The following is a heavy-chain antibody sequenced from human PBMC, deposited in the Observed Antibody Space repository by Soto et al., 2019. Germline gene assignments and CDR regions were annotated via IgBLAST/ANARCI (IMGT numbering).Heavy chain of an antibody. Sequence: SVKVSCKDTGGLFSSYAVSWVRQAPGQGLEWMGGIIPVFDTVYYAQKFQGRVTITADESTNTAYMELSSLRSEDTAVYYCATATAKDIVVVVADYLLDYWGQGTLVTVS. V-gene: IGHV1-69*13. CDR2: IIPVFDTV. CDR1: GGLFSSYA. J-gene: IGHJ4*02. D-gene: IGHD2-15*01. CDR3: ATATAKDIVVVVADYLLDY.